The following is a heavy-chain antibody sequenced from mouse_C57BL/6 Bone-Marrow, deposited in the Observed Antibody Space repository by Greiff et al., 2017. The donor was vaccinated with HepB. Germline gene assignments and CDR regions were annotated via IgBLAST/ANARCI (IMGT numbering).Heavy chain of an antibody. CDR2: IDPENGDT. CDR3: IDYYGSSYGWYFDV. J-gene: IGHJ1*03. D-gene: IGHD1-1*01. Sequence: VQLQQSGAELVRPGASVKLSCTASGFNIKDDYMHWVKQRPEQGLEWIGWIDPENGDTEYASKFQGKATITADTSSNTAYLQLSSLTSEDTAVYYCIDYYGSSYGWYFDVWGTGTTVTVSS. CDR1: GFNIKDDY. V-gene: IGHV14-4*01.